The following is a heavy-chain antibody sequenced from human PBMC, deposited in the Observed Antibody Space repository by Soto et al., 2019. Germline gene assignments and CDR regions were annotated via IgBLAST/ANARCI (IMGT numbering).Heavy chain of an antibody. CDR2: IYFGGTT. D-gene: IGHD7-27*01. CDR3: ARDGDLNWYFDL. J-gene: IGHJ2*01. Sequence: SETLSLTCSVSGASISSNFWSWVRQPPGKGLEWIGYIYFGGTTQSNPSLKGRATISLDTSKNQFTLNLASVSAADTAVYYCARDGDLNWYFDLWGRGTLVTVSS. V-gene: IGHV4-59*12. CDR1: GASISSNF.